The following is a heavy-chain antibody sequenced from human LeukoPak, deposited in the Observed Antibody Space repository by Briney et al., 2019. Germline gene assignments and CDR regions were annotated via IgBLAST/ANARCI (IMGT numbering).Heavy chain of an antibody. V-gene: IGHV4-4*07. D-gene: IGHD7-27*01. CDR3: ARDTALGRAFDI. J-gene: IGHJ3*02. Sequence: SETLSPTCTVSGGSISSYYWSWIRQPAGKGLEWIGRIYTSGSTNYNPSLKSRVTMSVDTSKNQFSLKLSSVTAADTAVYYCARDTALGRAFDIWGQGTMVTVSS. CDR1: GGSISSYY. CDR2: IYTSGST.